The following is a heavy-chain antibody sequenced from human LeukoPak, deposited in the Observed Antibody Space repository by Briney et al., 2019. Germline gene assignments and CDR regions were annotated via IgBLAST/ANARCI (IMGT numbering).Heavy chain of an antibody. J-gene: IGHJ3*02. CDR1: GFTFGSYW. CDR3: ATTRYDAFDI. D-gene: IGHD4-17*01. Sequence: GGSLRLSCAASGFTFGSYWMSWVRQAPGKRLEWVATIKEDGSDKYYVDSVKGRFTISRDNVKNSVYLQMNSLRAEDTAVYYCATTRYDAFDIWGQGTMVTVSS. V-gene: IGHV3-7*05. CDR2: IKEDGSDK.